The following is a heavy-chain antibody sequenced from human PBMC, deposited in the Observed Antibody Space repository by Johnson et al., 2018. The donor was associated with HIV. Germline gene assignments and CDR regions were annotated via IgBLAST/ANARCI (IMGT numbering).Heavy chain of an antibody. Sequence: VQLVESRGVLVQPGGSLRLSCAASGFTVSSNEMSWVRQAPGKGLEWVSSISGGSTYYADSVKGRFTISRDNSKNTLYLQMNNLRVEDTALYYCARGKGAAVGLDAYDIWGQGTMVTVSS. CDR3: ARGKGAAVGLDAYDI. CDR1: GFTVSSNE. V-gene: IGHV3-38-3*01. CDR2: ISGGST. D-gene: IGHD6-13*01. J-gene: IGHJ3*02.